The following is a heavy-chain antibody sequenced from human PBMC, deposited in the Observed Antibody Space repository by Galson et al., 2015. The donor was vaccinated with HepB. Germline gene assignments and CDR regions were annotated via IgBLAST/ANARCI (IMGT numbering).Heavy chain of an antibody. D-gene: IGHD1/OR15-1a*01. CDR1: GFTFDDYA. V-gene: IGHV3-9*01. CDR2: ISWNSGRI. Sequence: SLRLSCAASGFTFDDYAMYWVRQAPGKGLEWVSVISWNSGRIGYADSVKGRFTISRDNAENSLFLQMDSLRPEDTALYYCVKGGTYVPPYYFDFWGQGTLVTVSS. J-gene: IGHJ4*02. CDR3: VKGGTYVPPYYFDF.